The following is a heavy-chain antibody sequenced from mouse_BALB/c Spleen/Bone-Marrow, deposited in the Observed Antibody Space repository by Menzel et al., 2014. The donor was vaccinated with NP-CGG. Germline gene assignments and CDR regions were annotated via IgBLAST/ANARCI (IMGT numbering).Heavy chain of an antibody. CDR3: AYYRYDEGGFAL. V-gene: IGHV14-3*02. CDR2: IDPANGNT. Sequence: VQLQQSGAELVKPGASVKLSCTASGFNIKDTYMHWVKQRPEQGLEWIVGIDPANGNTKYDPKFQGKATITADTSSNTTYLQLSSLTSEDTAVYYCAYYRYDEGGFALWGQATLVTVSA. D-gene: IGHD2-14*01. J-gene: IGHJ3*01. CDR1: GFNIKDTY.